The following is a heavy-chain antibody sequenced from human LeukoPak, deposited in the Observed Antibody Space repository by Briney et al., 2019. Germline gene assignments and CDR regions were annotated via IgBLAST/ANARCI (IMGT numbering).Heavy chain of an antibody. D-gene: IGHD2-15*01. J-gene: IGHJ4*02. CDR3: TRHFGTSCYD. CDR2: IYPGDSDT. Sequence: PGESLQISCKGSGYIFSDYWIGWVRQMPGKGLEWMGIIYPGDSDTRYGPSVQGQVIMSVDKSISTAYLQWSSLKDSDTGMYYCTRHFGTSCYDWGQGTLVTVSS. V-gene: IGHV5-51*01. CDR1: GYIFSDYW.